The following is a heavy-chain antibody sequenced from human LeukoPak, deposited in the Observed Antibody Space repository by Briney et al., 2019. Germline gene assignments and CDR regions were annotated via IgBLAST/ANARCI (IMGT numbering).Heavy chain of an antibody. CDR1: GFTFSRYW. D-gene: IGHD4/OR15-4a*01. Sequence: SGGSLRLSCAASGFTFSRYWMSWVRQAPGKGLECVGSLKQYGSEKYYGDSVKGRFPISRENAKNSLYLQMNSLRAEDTAVYYCARVDSGHTLAYWGQGTLVTVSS. V-gene: IGHV3-7*03. CDR2: LKQYGSEK. CDR3: ARVDSGHTLAY. J-gene: IGHJ4*02.